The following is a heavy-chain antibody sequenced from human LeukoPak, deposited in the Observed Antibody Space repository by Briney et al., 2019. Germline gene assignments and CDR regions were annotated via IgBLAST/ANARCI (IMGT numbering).Heavy chain of an antibody. V-gene: IGHV4-4*07. CDR2: IYTSGST. CDR1: GGSISSYY. CDR3: ARDPGARSGWYIGNYYYGMDV. D-gene: IGHD6-19*01. Sequence: SETLSLTCTVSGGSISSYYWSWIRQPAGKGLEWIGRIYTSGSTNYNPSLKSRVTISVDTSKNQFSLKLSSVTAADTAVYYCARDPGARSGWYIGNYYYGMDVWGQGTTVTVSS. J-gene: IGHJ6*02.